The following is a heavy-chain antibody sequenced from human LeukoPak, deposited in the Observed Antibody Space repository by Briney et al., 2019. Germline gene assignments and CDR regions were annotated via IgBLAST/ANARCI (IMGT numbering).Heavy chain of an antibody. V-gene: IGHV3-30*02. CDR2: IRYDGSDK. Sequence: GGSLRLSCAASGFTFSEYGVHWVRQAPGKGLEWVAFIRYDGSDKYYADSVKGRFTISRDNSKNTLYVQMNTLRAQDTAVYHCAKDIGRSSYYYFDYWGQGTLVTVSS. CDR3: AKDIGRSSYYYFDY. CDR1: GFTFSEYG. D-gene: IGHD6-13*01. J-gene: IGHJ4*02.